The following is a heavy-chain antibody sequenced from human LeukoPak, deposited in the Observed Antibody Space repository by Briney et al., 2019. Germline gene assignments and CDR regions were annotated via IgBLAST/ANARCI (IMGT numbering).Heavy chain of an antibody. J-gene: IGHJ5*02. CDR1: GYTFTGTY. CDR3: ARHGEYNWFDP. V-gene: IGHV1-18*04. CDR2: ISTYNGNT. D-gene: IGHD2/OR15-2a*01. Sequence: ASVKVSCRSSGYTFTGTYMHWVRQAPGQGPEWMGWISTYNGNTNYAQKLQGRVTMTTDTSTSTVYVELRSLRSDDTAMYYCARHGEYNWFDPWGQGTLVTVSS.